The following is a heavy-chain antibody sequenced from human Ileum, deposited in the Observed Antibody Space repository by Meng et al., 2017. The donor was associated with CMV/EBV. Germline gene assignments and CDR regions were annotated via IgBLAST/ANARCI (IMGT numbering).Heavy chain of an antibody. CDR1: GDSISSSN. V-gene: IGHV4-4*07. J-gene: IGHJ5*02. D-gene: IGHD3-10*01. Sequence: QVHLQESGPGLVKPSETLFLTCTVSGDSISSSNWSWCRQHAAERLVECGRIYYHGNNTYYHSLEKRVTISVDTYKNHFSLKQNCVTAADTAVYYCARGNKSGSGNWYDHWGQGTLVTVSS. CDR2: IYYHGNN. CDR3: ARGNKSGSGNWYDH.